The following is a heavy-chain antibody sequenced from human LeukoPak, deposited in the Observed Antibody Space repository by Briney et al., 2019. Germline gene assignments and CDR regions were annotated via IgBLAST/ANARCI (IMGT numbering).Heavy chain of an antibody. CDR1: GYTFTSYD. D-gene: IGHD6-6*01. Sequence: GASVKVSCKASGYTFTSYDINWVRQATGQGLEWMGRINPNSGGTNFAQKFQGRVTMTRDTSISTAYMELSRLRSDDTAVYYCARETAAPVNWFDPWGQGTLVTVSS. CDR3: ARETAAPVNWFDP. J-gene: IGHJ5*02. CDR2: INPNSGGT. V-gene: IGHV1-2*06.